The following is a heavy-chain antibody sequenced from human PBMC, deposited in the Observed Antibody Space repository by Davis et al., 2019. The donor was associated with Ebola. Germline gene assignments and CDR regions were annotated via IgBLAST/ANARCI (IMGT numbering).Heavy chain of an antibody. D-gene: IGHD4-17*01. J-gene: IGHJ6*02. CDR3: AKINYGDYYYYGMDV. Sequence: GESLKISCTASGFSFSNYGMTWVRQAPGKGLEWVSSISAGGTAPYYADSVKGRFTISRDNSKNTLYLQMNSLRAEDTAGYYCAKINYGDYYYYGMDVWGQGTTVTVSS. V-gene: IGHV3-23*01. CDR1: GFSFSNYG. CDR2: ISAGGTAP.